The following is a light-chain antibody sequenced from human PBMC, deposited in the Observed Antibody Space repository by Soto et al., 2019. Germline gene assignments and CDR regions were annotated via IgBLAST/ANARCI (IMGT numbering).Light chain of an antibody. CDR2: GAS. Sequence: EIVLTQSPGTLTFSPGKIPTLSCRASQSVGSNVAWYQQKPGQAPRLLISGASSRATGIPDRFSGRGFGTDFTLTISSLQTEDFATYYCQQSFTTPSFGQGTLLEI. CDR1: QSVGSN. J-gene: IGKJ5*01. V-gene: IGKV3-20*01. CDR3: QQSFTTPS.